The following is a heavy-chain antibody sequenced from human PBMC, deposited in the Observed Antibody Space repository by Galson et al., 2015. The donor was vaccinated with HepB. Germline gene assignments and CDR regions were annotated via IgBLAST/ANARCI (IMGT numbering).Heavy chain of an antibody. V-gene: IGHV3-30*18. Sequence: SLRLSCAASGFTFSRYGIHWVRQAPGKGLEWVAVISYDGGQKKYADSVKGRFTISRDVSMNTIYLQASSLREEDTAVYHCAKGDVAYTSSSGGVDYWGQGTRVTVSS. CDR2: ISYDGGQK. CDR1: GFTFSRYG. J-gene: IGHJ4*02. CDR3: AKGDVAYTSSSGGVDY. D-gene: IGHD6-6*01.